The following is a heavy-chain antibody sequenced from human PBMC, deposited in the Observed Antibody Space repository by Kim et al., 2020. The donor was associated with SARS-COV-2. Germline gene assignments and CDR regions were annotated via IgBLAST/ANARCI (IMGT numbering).Heavy chain of an antibody. CDR1: GGSISSYY. Sequence: SETLSLTCTVSGGSISSYYWSWIRQPPGKGLEWIGYIYYSGSTNYNPSLKSRVTISVDTSKNQFSLKLSSVTAADTAVYYCARSAGLVVPAAIAQYALFDPWGQGTLVTVSS. CDR3: ARSAGLVVPAAIAQYALFDP. V-gene: IGHV4-59*08. D-gene: IGHD2-2*01. CDR2: IYYSGST. J-gene: IGHJ5*02.